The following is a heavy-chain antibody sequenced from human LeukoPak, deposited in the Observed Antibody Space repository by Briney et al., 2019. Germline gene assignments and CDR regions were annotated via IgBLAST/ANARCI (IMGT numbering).Heavy chain of an antibody. J-gene: IGHJ4*02. V-gene: IGHV4-31*03. CDR3: ARGRDDSKAGTD. Sequence: SETLSLTCTVSSGSISGSYSYWSWLRQHPGKGLEWIGSVYYSGKTFYSPSLESRLTISVEASKNQFSLKLTSVTAADTAVYFCARGRDDSKAGTDWGQGALVTVSS. CDR1: SGSISGSYSY. D-gene: IGHD1-14*01. CDR2: VYYSGKT.